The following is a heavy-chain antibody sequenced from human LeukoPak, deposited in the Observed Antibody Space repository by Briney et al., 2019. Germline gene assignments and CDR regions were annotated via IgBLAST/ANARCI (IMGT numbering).Heavy chain of an antibody. CDR1: GFTYSDYY. D-gene: IGHD1-26*01. Sequence: KPGGSLRLSCAASGFTYSDYYMSWVRQAPAKGLERVSYSSSSRSYTNNADSVKGRFTISRDNAKNSLYLQMNSLRAEDTAVYYCARDLSGSYSFDYWGQGTLVTVSS. CDR3: ARDLSGSYSFDY. J-gene: IGHJ4*02. V-gene: IGHV3-11*06. CDR2: SSSSRSYT.